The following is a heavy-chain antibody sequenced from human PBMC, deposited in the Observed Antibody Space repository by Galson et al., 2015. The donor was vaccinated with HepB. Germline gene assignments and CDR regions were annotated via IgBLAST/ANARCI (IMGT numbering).Heavy chain of an antibody. J-gene: IGHJ4*02. CDR2: ISGGGGNT. Sequence: SLRLSCAASGFTFSSYSMNWVRQAPGKGLEWVSAISGGGGNTYYADSVKGRFTISRDNSKNTLYLQMNSLRVEDTAIFYCAKGLPAMVTSFDFWGQGTLVTVSS. V-gene: IGHV3-23*01. CDR1: GFTFSSYS. D-gene: IGHD5-18*01. CDR3: AKGLPAMVTSFDF.